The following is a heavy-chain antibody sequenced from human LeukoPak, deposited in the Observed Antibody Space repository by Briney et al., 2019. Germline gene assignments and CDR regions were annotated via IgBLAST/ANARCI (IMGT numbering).Heavy chain of an antibody. J-gene: IGHJ4*02. D-gene: IGHD6-6*01. Sequence: GGSLRLSCAASGFTFSNNDMHWVRQAPGKGLEWVAFIRYDGSNKYYADSVKGRFTISRDNSKNTLYLQMNSLRAEDTAMYYCAKKKDSNSLGYFDYWGQGTLVTVSS. CDR2: IRYDGSNK. CDR3: AKKKDSNSLGYFDY. CDR1: GFTFSNND. V-gene: IGHV3-30*02.